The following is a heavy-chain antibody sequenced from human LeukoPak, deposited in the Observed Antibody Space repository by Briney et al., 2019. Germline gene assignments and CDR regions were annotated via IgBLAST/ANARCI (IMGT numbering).Heavy chain of an antibody. CDR2: INPDSGDT. Sequence: ASVKVSCKASEYTFSVYHIHWVRQAPGEGLEWMAWINPDSGDTNYAQKFQGRVTMTRDTSINTAFMELSTLRSDDTAVYYCTRDLRGLNDYFDYWGQGTLVTVSS. CDR3: TRDLRGLNDYFDY. CDR1: EYTFSVYH. J-gene: IGHJ4*02. D-gene: IGHD3-10*01. V-gene: IGHV1-2*02.